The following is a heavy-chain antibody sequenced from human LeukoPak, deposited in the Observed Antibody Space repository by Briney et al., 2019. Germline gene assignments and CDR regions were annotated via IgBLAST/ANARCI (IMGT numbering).Heavy chain of an antibody. CDR1: GFTFSGSG. Sequence: GGSLRLSCAASGFTFSGSGMHWVRQAPGKGLEWVAFIRYHGSDKFYADSVKGRFTISRDNARNTLYLQMNSLRAEDTAVYYCASRTPTYCSGGSCYPYYFDYWGQGTLVTVSS. J-gene: IGHJ4*02. V-gene: IGHV3-30*02. CDR3: ASRTPTYCSGGSCYPYYFDY. D-gene: IGHD2-15*01. CDR2: IRYHGSDK.